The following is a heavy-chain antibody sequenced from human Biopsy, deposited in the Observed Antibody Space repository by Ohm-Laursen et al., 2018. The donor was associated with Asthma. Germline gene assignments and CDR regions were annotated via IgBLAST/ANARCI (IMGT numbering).Heavy chain of an antibody. D-gene: IGHD6-6*01. CDR3: ARAVSSSSYWYFDL. CDR2: IYYSGRT. V-gene: IGHV4-39*02. J-gene: IGHJ2*01. Sequence: GTLSLTCIVSGDAMSTSGSYWGWIRQSPGKGLEWIGSIYYSGRTYYNPSLESRVTISADTSKNHFSPRLTSVTAADTAVYYCARAVSSSSYWYFDLWGRGDLVTVSS. CDR1: GDAMSTSGSY.